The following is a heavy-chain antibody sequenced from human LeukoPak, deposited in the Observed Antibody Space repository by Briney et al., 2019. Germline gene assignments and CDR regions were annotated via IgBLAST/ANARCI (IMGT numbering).Heavy chain of an antibody. J-gene: IGHJ4*02. D-gene: IGHD5-24*01. V-gene: IGHV3-23*01. CDR2: ISISAGAT. CDR3: AKGGITAWTAVDY. Sequence: GGSLRLSCTASGFAFSNHAMSWVRQAPGKGLEWVSSISISAGATYYADSVRGRFTISRDNSGSTLYLQINSLRADDTAVYYCAKGGITAWTAVDYWGQGTLVTVSS. CDR1: GFAFSNHA.